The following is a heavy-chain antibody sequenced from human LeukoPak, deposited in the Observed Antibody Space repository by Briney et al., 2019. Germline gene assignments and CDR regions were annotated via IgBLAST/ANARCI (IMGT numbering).Heavy chain of an antibody. D-gene: IGHD5-18*01. Sequence: GRSLRLSCAASGFTFSSYGMHWVRQAPGKGLEWVAVIWYDGSNKYYADSVKGRFTISRDNSKNTLYLQMNSLRAEDTAVYYCARDFGYSYDRIFDYWGQGTLVTVSS. J-gene: IGHJ4*02. V-gene: IGHV3-33*01. CDR2: IWYDGSNK. CDR3: ARDFGYSYDRIFDY. CDR1: GFTFSSYG.